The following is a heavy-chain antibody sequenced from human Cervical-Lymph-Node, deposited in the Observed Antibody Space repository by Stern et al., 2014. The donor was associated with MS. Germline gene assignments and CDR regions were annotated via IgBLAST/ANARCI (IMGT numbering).Heavy chain of an antibody. D-gene: IGHD1-1*01. CDR1: GYTFTNNW. J-gene: IGHJ6*02. Sequence: EVQLVESGAEVKKPGESLKISCKGSGYTFTNNWIAWVRQMPGKGLEWMGIIYPDDSDIRYSPSLQGPVTISADQPISTIYQPGSSLKAPDSALYYGARPPPRRKWDDPNYGMDVWGQGTTVTVSS. CDR3: ARPPPRRKWDDPNYGMDV. CDR2: IYPDDSDI. V-gene: IGHV5-51*04.